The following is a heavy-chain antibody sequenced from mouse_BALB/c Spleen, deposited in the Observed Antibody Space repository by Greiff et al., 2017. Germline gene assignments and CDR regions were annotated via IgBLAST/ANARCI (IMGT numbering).Heavy chain of an antibody. CDR3: ARRNYRYDRVYYYAMDY. CDR1: GYSITSDYA. J-gene: IGHJ4*01. D-gene: IGHD2-14*01. CDR2: ISYSGST. Sequence: EVQGVESGPGLVKPSQSLSLTCTVTGYSITSDYAWNWIRQFPGNKLEWMGYISYSGSTSYNPSLKSRISITRDTSKNQFFLQLNSVTTEDTATFYCARRNYRYDRVYYYAMDYWGQGTSVTVSS. V-gene: IGHV3-2*02.